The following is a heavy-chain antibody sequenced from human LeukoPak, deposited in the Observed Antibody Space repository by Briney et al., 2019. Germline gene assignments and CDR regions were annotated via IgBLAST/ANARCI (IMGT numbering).Heavy chain of an antibody. CDR1: GFTFTSSA. J-gene: IGHJ4*02. V-gene: IGHV1-58*02. D-gene: IGHD5-18*01. CDR2: IVVGGGNT. CDR3: AVTHSYPSDY. Sequence: SVKVSCKASGFTFTSSAMQWVRQAREQRLAWIGWIVVGGGNTNYAQKFQERVTITRDMSTSTAYMELSSLRSEDTAVYYCAVTHSYPSDYWGQGTLVTVSS.